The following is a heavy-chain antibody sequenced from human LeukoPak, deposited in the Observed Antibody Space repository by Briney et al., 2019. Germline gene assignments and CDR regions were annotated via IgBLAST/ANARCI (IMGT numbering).Heavy chain of an antibody. J-gene: IGHJ4*02. CDR2: INYDGST. CDR1: GYSFSNYW. V-gene: IGHV3-74*01. Sequence: GESLKISCKASGYSFSNYWMHWFRQAPGKGLVWVSRINYDGSTNYADSVKGRFTISRDNARNTLYMQMNSLRAEDTAVYYCVRGCSSTSCYPFDCWGQGTLVTVSS. CDR3: VRGCSSTSCYPFDC. D-gene: IGHD2-2*01.